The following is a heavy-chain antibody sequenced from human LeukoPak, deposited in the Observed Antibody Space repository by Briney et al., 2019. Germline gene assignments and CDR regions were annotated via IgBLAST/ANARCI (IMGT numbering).Heavy chain of an antibody. Sequence: PGGSLRLSCAASGFDFSSNWMHWVRHAPGQGLVWVSRIKGDGISTNYADSVKGRFTISRDNAKNTLYLQMNSLRAEDTAVYYCARANWFDPWGQGTLVTVSS. J-gene: IGHJ5*02. CDR2: IKGDGIST. V-gene: IGHV3-74*01. CDR1: GFDFSSNW. CDR3: ARANWFDP.